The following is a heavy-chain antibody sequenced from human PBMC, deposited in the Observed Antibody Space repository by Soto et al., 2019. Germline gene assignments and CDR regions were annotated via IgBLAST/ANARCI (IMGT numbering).Heavy chain of an antibody. Sequence: GASVQVSCKASGYTFTSYYMHWVRQAPGQGLEWMGIINPSGGSTSYAQKFQGRVTMTRDTSRSTVYMELRSLRSDDTAIYYCARSSGGNFGIIIEGSNWFDPWGQGTLVTVSS. D-gene: IGHD3-3*01. V-gene: IGHV1-46*01. J-gene: IGHJ5*02. CDR1: GYTFTSYY. CDR2: INPSGGST. CDR3: ARSSGGNFGIIIEGSNWFDP.